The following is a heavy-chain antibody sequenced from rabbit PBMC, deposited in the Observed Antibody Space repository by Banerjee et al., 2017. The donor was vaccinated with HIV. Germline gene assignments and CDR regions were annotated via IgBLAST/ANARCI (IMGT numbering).Heavy chain of an antibody. CDR2: IYTGSGHT. CDR3: ARGVYAGYGYGGCYFNL. V-gene: IGHV1S40*01. J-gene: IGHJ4*01. D-gene: IGHD6-1*01. CDR1: GFSFSSGYD. Sequence: QSLEESGGDLVKPGASLTLTCTASGFSFSSGYDMCWVRQAPGKGLEWIGCIYTGSGHTYYASWAKGRFTISKTSSTTVTLQMTSLTAADTATYFCARGVYAGYGYGGCYFNLWGQGTLVTVS.